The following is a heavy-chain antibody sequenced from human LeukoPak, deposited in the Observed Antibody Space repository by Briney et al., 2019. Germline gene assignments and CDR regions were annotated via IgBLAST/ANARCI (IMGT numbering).Heavy chain of an antibody. CDR2: ISSSSSTI. V-gene: IGHV3-48*04. CDR3: ARDPRKQWLVRSGAFDI. Sequence: PGGSLRLSCAAPGFTFSSYSMNWVRQAPGKGLEWVSYISSSSSTIYYADSVKGRFTISRDNAKNSLYLQMNSLRAEDTAVYYCARDPRKQWLVRSGAFDIWGQGTMVTVSS. CDR1: GFTFSSYS. D-gene: IGHD6-19*01. J-gene: IGHJ3*02.